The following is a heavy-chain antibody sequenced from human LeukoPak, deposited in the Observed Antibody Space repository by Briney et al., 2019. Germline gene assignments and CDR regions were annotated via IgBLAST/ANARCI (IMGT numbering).Heavy chain of an antibody. CDR1: GGSFSGYY. V-gene: IGHV4-34*01. CDR2: INHSGST. D-gene: IGHD6-19*01. J-gene: IGHJ4*02. Sequence: NPSETLSLTCAVYGGSFSGYYWSWIRQPPGKGLEWIGEINHSGSTNYNPSLKSRVTISVDTSKNQFSLKLSSVTAADTAVYYCARHPSGWTGNDDYWGQGTLVTVSS. CDR3: ARHPSGWTGNDDY.